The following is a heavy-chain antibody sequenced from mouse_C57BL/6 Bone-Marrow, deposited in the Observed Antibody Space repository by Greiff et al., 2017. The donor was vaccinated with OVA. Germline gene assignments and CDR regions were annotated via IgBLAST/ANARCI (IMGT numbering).Heavy chain of an antibody. CDR3: ARSDDYGFDY. J-gene: IGHJ2*01. CDR2: IYPGSGNT. CDR1: GYTFTDYY. D-gene: IGHD2-4*01. Sequence: VQLQQSGAELVRPGASVKLSCKASGYTFTDYYINWVKQRPGQGLEWIARIYPGSGNTYYNEKFKGKATLTAEKSSSTAYMQLSSLTSEDSAVYFCARSDDYGFDYWGQGTTLTVSS. V-gene: IGHV1-76*01.